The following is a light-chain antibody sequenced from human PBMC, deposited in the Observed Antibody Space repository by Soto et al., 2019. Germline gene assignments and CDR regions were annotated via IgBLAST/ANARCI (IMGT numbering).Light chain of an antibody. J-gene: IGLJ2*01. CDR2: ADS. CDR3: QSYDSSLV. V-gene: IGLV1-40*01. CDR1: SSNIGAGYD. Sequence: QSVLTQPPSVSGAPGQRVTISCTGSSSNIGAGYDVHWYQQLPGTAPKLLIYADSNRPSGVPGRFSGSKSGTSASLAITGLQAEDEADYYCQSYDSSLVFGGGTKLTVL.